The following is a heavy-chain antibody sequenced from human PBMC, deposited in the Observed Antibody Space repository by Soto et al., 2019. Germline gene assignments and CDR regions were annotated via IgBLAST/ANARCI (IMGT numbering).Heavy chain of an antibody. CDR1: GDSVSSNSAA. CDR2: TYYRSRWYN. V-gene: IGHV6-1*01. J-gene: IGHJ6*03. D-gene: IGHD1-7*01. Sequence: QVPLQESGPGLVKPSQTLSLTCAISGDSVSSNSAAWNWIRLSPSRGLEWLARTYYRSRWYNDYAVSVRSRITVNPDTSMNQFSLQLTSVTPEDTAVYYCAGTTSHQWYYMDVWGKGTTVTVSS. CDR3: AGTTSHQWYYMDV.